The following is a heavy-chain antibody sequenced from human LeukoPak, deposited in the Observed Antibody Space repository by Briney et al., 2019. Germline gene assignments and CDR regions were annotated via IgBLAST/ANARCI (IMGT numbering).Heavy chain of an antibody. J-gene: IGHJ4*02. CDR3: ARAHSVYCGGDCRDFDY. V-gene: IGHV3-20*04. CDR1: GFTFDDYG. D-gene: IGHD2-21*02. Sequence: GGSLRLSCAASGFTFDDYGMTWVRQAPGKGLEWVSGINWNGGSTGYADSVKGRFTISRDNAKNSLSLQMNSLRAEDTALHYCARAHSVYCGGDCRDFDYWGQGTLVTVSS. CDR2: INWNGGST.